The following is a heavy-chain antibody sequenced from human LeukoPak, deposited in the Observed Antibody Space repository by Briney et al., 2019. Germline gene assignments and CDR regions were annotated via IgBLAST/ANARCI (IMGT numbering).Heavy chain of an antibody. CDR2: ITASGTAM. J-gene: IGHJ4*02. D-gene: IGHD1-26*01. CDR1: GFTFSSYS. Sequence: GGSLRLSCAASGFTFSSYSMNWVRQAPGKGLEWGSHITASGTAMFYADSVKGRFTISRDNAKNSLYLQMNSLRDEDTAVYYCASSGSYRFDYWGQGTLVTVSS. CDR3: ASSGSYRFDY. V-gene: IGHV3-48*02.